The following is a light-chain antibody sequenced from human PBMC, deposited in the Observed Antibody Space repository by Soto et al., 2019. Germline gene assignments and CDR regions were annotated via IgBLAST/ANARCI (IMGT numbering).Light chain of an antibody. CDR2: EVT. CDR1: SSDIGYYNY. V-gene: IGLV2-8*01. Sequence: SALTQPPSASGSPGQSVTISCTGTSSDIGYYNYVSWYQQHPGKAPKLLIYEVTKRPSGVPDRFSGSKSGNTASLTVSGLQAEDEADYYCSSFAGVSTVFGTGTKLTVL. J-gene: IGLJ1*01. CDR3: SSFAGVSTV.